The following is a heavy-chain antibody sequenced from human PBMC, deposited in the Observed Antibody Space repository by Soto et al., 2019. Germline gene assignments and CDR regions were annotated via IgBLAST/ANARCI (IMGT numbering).Heavy chain of an antibody. CDR3: ARFPYGSGAVYFQN. V-gene: IGHV4-39*02. D-gene: IGHD3-10*01. CDR2: IRYSGTT. CDR1: GDSISSATYY. J-gene: IGHJ1*01. Sequence: QLQLQKSGPGLVKPSETLSLTCTVSGDSISSATYYWGWIRQPPGKGLEWIVTIRYSGTTYYNPSPKSRLTISVDTSKNHFSLNLRSVTAADTAVYYCARFPYGSGAVYFQNWGQGTLVTVSS.